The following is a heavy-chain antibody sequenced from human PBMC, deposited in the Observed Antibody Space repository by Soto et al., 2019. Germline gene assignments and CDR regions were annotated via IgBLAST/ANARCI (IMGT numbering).Heavy chain of an antibody. D-gene: IGHD4-4*01. CDR2: ISSSSSYI. J-gene: IGHJ4*02. V-gene: IGHV3-21*01. Sequence: GGSLRLSCAASGFTFSSYSMNWVRQAPGKGLEWVSSISSSSSYIYYADSVKGRFTISRDNAKNSLYLQMNSLRAEDMAVYYCARAKRVSHDYSNYIDYWGQGTLVTVSS. CDR1: GFTFSSYS. CDR3: ARAKRVSHDYSNYIDY.